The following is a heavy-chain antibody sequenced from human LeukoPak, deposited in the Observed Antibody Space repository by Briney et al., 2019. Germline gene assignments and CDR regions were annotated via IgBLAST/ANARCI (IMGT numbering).Heavy chain of an antibody. CDR2: ISSSGTTM. CDR1: GFTFRSYS. V-gene: IGHV3-48*01. CDR3: ARWDYSSSWYNDY. D-gene: IGHD6-13*01. Sequence: GGALRLSCAASGFTFRSYSMHWVRQAPGKGLEWVSYISSSGTTMYYADSVKGRFTISRDNAKNSLYLQMNSLRVEDTALYYCARWDYSSSWYNDYWGQGTPVTVSS. J-gene: IGHJ4*02.